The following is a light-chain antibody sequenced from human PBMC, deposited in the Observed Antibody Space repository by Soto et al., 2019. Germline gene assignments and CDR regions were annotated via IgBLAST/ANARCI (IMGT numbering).Light chain of an antibody. CDR3: QQYNNWPYT. Sequence: EIVMTHSPDTLSVSPGERATLSCRASQSVSSNLAWYQQKPGQAPRLLIFGASTRATGIPARFSGSGSGTEFTLTISSLQSEDFAVYHCQQYNNWPYTFGQGTTLEIK. J-gene: IGKJ2*01. V-gene: IGKV3-15*01. CDR1: QSVSSN. CDR2: GAS.